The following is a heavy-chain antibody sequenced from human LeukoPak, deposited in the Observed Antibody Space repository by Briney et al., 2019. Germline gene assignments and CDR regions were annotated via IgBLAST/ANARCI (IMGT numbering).Heavy chain of an antibody. J-gene: IGHJ4*02. CDR3: ARGKYDFWSGYYPFDY. Sequence: SETLSLTCAVYGGSFSGYYWSWIRQPPGKGLEWIGEINHSGSTNYNPSLKSRVTISVDRSKNQFSLKLSSVTAADTAVYYCARGKYDFWSGYYPFDYWGQGTLVTVSS. CDR1: GGSFSGYY. V-gene: IGHV4-34*01. CDR2: INHSGST. D-gene: IGHD3-3*01.